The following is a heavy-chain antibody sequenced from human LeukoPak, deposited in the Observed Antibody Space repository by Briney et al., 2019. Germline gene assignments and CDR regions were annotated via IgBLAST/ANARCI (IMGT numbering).Heavy chain of an antibody. D-gene: IGHD2-2*03. V-gene: IGHV3-30*02. CDR2: IRYDGSNK. CDR1: GFTFSSYG. J-gene: IGHJ4*02. CDR3: TRALDIVVVPEYIFDY. Sequence: PGGSLRLSCAASGFTFSSYGMHWVRQAPGKGLEWVAFIRYDGSNKYYADSVKGRFTISRDNSKNTLYLQMNSLRAEDTAVYYCTRALDIVVVPEYIFDYWGQGTLVTVSS.